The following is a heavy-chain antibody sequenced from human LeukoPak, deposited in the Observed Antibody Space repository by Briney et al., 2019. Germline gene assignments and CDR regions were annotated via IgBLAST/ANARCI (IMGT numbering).Heavy chain of an antibody. CDR1: GGSISSGDYY. J-gene: IGHJ6*02. V-gene: IGHV4-30-4*01. Sequence: SQTLSLTCTVSGGSISSGDYYWSWIRQPPGKGLEWLGYIYYSGSTYYNPSLKSRVTISVDTSKNQFSLKLSCVTAEDTAVYYCARDHYYDSSGYYYGMDVWGQGTTVTVSS. D-gene: IGHD3-22*01. CDR2: IYYSGST. CDR3: ARDHYYDSSGYYYGMDV.